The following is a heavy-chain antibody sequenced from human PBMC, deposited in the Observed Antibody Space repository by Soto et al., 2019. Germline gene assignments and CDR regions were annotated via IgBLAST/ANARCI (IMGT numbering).Heavy chain of an antibody. J-gene: IGHJ4*02. D-gene: IGHD4-17*01. CDR1: GGSISSSSYY. V-gene: IGHV4-39*01. CDR2: IYYSGST. CDR3: ARHDYGDYAKYYFDY. Sequence: SETLSLTCTVSGGSISSSSYYWGWIRQPPGKGLEWIGSIYYSGSTYYNPSLKSRVTMSVDTSKNQFSLKLSSVTAADTAVYYCARHDYGDYAKYYFDYWGQGTLVTVSS.